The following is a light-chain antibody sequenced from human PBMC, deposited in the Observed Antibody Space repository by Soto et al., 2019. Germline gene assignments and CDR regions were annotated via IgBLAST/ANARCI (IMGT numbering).Light chain of an antibody. J-gene: IGKJ1*01. Sequence: DIQMTQSPSTLSASVGDRVTITCRASQSISSWLAWYQQKQGKAPKLLIYKASSLESGAPSRFSGSGSGTEFTLTISSLQPDDFATYYCQQYNSYLGTFGQGTKVEIK. V-gene: IGKV1-5*03. CDR1: QSISSW. CDR2: KAS. CDR3: QQYNSYLGT.